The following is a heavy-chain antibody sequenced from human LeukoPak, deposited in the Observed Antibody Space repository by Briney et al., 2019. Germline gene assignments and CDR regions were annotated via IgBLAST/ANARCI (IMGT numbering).Heavy chain of an antibody. J-gene: IGHJ6*03. Sequence: GGSLRLSCAASGFTFSSYAMSWVRQAPGKGLEWVSAISGSGGSTYYADSVKGRFTISRDNAKNSLYLQMNSLRAEDTAVYYCARGTQWLVRTYYYMDVWGKGTTVTVSS. CDR1: GFTFSSYA. CDR3: ARGTQWLVRTYYYMDV. CDR2: ISGSGGST. D-gene: IGHD6-19*01. V-gene: IGHV3-23*01.